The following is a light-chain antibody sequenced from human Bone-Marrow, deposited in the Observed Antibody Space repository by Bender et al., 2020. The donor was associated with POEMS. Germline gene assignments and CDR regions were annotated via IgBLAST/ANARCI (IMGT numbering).Light chain of an antibody. CDR2: EDK. V-gene: IGLV3-1*01. CDR1: KLGNKY. J-gene: IGLJ2*01. Sequence: SDELTQPPSVSVSPGQTARITCSGDKLGNKYASWFQQKSGQSPVLVIYEDKRRPSGIPARFSGSHSGNTATLTISGTQAMDEADYYCQAWDTHVVFGGGTKLTVL. CDR3: QAWDTHVV.